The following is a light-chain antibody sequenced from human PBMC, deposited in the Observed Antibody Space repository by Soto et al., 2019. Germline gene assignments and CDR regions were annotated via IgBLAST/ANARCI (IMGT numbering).Light chain of an antibody. Sequence: QSVLTQSPSASASLGASVKLTCTLSSGHSSYAIAWHQQQPEKGPRYLMKLNSDGSHRKGDGIPDLFSGSSSGAERYLTISSLQSEDEADYYCQTWGTGIPWVFGGGTKLTVL. V-gene: IGLV4-69*01. J-gene: IGLJ3*02. CDR3: QTWGTGIPWV. CDR2: LNSDGSH. CDR1: SGHSSYA.